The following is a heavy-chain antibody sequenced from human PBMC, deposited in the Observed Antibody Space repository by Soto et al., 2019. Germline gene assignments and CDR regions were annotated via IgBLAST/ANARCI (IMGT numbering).Heavy chain of an antibody. Sequence: SETLSLTCSVSGDSISTVDYFWAWIRQPPGQALEYIGYIYKSATTCYNPSFESRVAISLDTSKSQFSLNVTSVTAADTAVYFCARGRYCLTGRCFPNWFDSWGQGTLVTVSS. CDR3: ARGRYCLTGRCFPNWFDS. CDR2: IYKSATT. V-gene: IGHV4-30-4*01. J-gene: IGHJ5*01. CDR1: GDSISTVDYF. D-gene: IGHD2-15*01.